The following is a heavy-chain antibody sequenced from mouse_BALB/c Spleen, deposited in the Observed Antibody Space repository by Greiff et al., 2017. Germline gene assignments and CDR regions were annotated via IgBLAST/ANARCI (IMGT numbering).Heavy chain of an antibody. D-gene: IGHD1-1*01. CDR2: IWAGGST. J-gene: IGHJ4*01. CDR1: GFSLTSYG. Sequence: VQVVESGPGLVAPSQSLSITCTVSGFSLTSYGVHWVRQPPGKGLEWLGLIWAGGSTNYNSALMSRLSISKDNSKSQVFLKMNSLQTDDTAMYYSARGYYYYGSRFYGLDYWGQGTSVTVSA. CDR3: ARGYYYYGSRFYGLDY. V-gene: IGHV2-9*02.